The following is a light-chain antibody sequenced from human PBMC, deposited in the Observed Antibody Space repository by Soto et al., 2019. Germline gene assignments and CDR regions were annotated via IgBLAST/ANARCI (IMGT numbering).Light chain of an antibody. V-gene: IGKV3-20*01. CDR1: QSVSSSY. CDR2: GAS. CDR3: QQYGSSLIT. J-gene: IGKJ5*01. Sequence: ESVLTQSAGTPSLSPGERATLSCRASQSVSSSYLAWYQQKPGQAPRLLIYGASSRATGIPDRFSGSGSGTDFTLTISRLEPEDFAVYYCQQYGSSLITFGYGTRLEIK.